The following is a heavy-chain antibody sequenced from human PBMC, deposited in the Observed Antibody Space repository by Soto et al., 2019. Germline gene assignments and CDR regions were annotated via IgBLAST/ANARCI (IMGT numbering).Heavy chain of an antibody. V-gene: IGHV3-23*01. CDR1: GFTFSSYA. Sequence: GGSLRLSCAASGFTFSSYAMGWVRQGPGKGLEWVAVVSIGGSTHYADSVRGRFTISRDNSKNTLSLQMNSLTAEDTAVYFCAKRRGAGGHFDYWGQGAIVTVYS. CDR3: AKRRGAGGHFDY. D-gene: IGHD2-15*01. J-gene: IGHJ4*02. CDR2: VSIGGST.